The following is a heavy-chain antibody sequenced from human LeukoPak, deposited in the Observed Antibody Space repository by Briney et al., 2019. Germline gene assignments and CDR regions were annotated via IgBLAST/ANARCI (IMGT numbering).Heavy chain of an antibody. D-gene: IGHD2-2*02. V-gene: IGHV4-59*01. CDR1: GGSFSSYY. CDR3: ARENLYCSSTSCYTSWFDP. J-gene: IGHJ5*02. Sequence: SETLSLTCAVYGGSFSSYYWSWIRQPPGKGLEWIGYIYYSGSTNYNPSLKSRVTISVDTSKNQFSLKLSSVTAADTAVYYCARENLYCSSTSCYTSWFDPWGQGTLVTVSS. CDR2: IYYSGST.